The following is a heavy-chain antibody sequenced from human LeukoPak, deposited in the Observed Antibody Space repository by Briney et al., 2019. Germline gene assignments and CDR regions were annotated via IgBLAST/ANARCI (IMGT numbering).Heavy chain of an antibody. V-gene: IGHV3-23*01. CDR1: GFTFSSYA. CDR3: AKPPREGYGSSAICGPPSYYYYGMDV. CDR2: ISGSGGST. D-gene: IGHD2-2*01. J-gene: IGHJ6*02. Sequence: GGSLRLSCAASGFTFSSYAMSWVRPAPGKGLEWVLAISGSGGSTYYADSVKGRFTISRDNSKNTLYLQMNSLRAEDTAVYYCAKPPREGYGSSAICGPPSYYYYGMDVWGQGTTVTVSS.